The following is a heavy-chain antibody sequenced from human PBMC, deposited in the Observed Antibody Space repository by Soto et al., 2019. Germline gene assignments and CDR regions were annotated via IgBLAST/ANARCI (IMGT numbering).Heavy chain of an antibody. CDR3: ARDWNCSGGSCYTPLDY. Sequence: ASVKVSCKASGGTFSSYAISWVRQAPGQGLEWMGGIIPIFGTANYAQKFQGRVTITADESTSTAYMELSSLRSEDTAVYYCARDWNCSGGSCYTPLDYWGQGTLVTVSS. CDR2: IIPIFGTA. D-gene: IGHD2-15*01. J-gene: IGHJ4*02. CDR1: GGTFSSYA. V-gene: IGHV1-69*13.